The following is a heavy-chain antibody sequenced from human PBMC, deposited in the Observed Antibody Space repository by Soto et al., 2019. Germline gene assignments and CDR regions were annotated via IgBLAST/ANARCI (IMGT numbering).Heavy chain of an antibody. CDR2: ISSSSSYI. CDR1: GFTFSSYS. D-gene: IGHD3-3*01. J-gene: IGHJ5*02. V-gene: IGHV3-21*01. Sequence: GGSLRLSCAASGFTFSSYSMNWVRQAPGKGLEWVSSISSSSSYIYYADSVKGRFTISRDNAKNSLYLQMNSLRAEDTAVYYCARQKSITIFGVVINNWFDPWGQGTLVTVSS. CDR3: ARQKSITIFGVVINNWFDP.